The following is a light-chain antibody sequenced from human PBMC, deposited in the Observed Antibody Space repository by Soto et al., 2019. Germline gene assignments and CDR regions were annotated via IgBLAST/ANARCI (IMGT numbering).Light chain of an antibody. CDR1: SSNIGAGYA. CDR3: QSYDSSLSAPYV. Sequence: QSALTQPPSVSGAPGQRVTISCTGSSSNIGAGYAVHWYQQLPGKAPKLLIYGNTNRPSGVPDRFSGSKSGTSASLATTGLQAEDEADYYCQSYDSSLSAPYVFGGGTKVTVL. CDR2: GNT. J-gene: IGLJ1*01. V-gene: IGLV1-40*01.